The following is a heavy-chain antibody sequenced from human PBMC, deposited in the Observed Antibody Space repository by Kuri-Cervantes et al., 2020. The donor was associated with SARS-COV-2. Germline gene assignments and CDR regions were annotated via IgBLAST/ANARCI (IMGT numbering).Heavy chain of an antibody. CDR3: ARPGIAVAGMYYYGMDV. CDR2: FDPEDGET. V-gene: IGHV1-24*01. J-gene: IGHJ6*02. D-gene: IGHD6-19*01. CDR1: GYTLTELS. Sequence: ASVKVSCKVSGYTLTELSMHWVRQAPGKGLEWMGGFDPEDGETIYAQKFQGRVTMTEDTSTDTAYMELSSLRSEDTAVYYCARPGIAVAGMYYYGMDVWGQGTTVTVSS.